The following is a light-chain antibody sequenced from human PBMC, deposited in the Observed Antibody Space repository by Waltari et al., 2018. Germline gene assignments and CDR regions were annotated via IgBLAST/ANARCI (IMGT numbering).Light chain of an antibody. CDR3: LLYYGDAQLGV. CDR2: SIS. CDR1: TGAVTSGYY. V-gene: IGLV7-43*01. Sequence: QTVVTQEPSLTVSPGGTVTLTCASRTGAVTSGYYPNWFQQKPGQAPRSLIYSISKKHPWTPARFSGSLLGGKAALTLSGAQPEDEAEYYCLLYYGDAQLGVFGGGTKLTVL. J-gene: IGLJ3*02.